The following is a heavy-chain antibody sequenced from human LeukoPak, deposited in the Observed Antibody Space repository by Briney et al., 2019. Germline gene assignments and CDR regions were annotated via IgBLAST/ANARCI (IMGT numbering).Heavy chain of an antibody. V-gene: IGHV3-33*01. J-gene: IGHJ4*02. D-gene: IGHD1-26*01. CDR2: IWYDGGKK. Sequence: GRSLTLSYSPSGFNFSTLCKLSARQAPGKGLEWVAVIWYDGGKKYYSDSVKDRFTISRDNSKNTLYMQMNSLRPEDTAVYYCPRDGGRGGSSPDYWGQGTLVTVSS. CDR3: PRDGGRGGSSPDY. CDR1: GFNFSTLC.